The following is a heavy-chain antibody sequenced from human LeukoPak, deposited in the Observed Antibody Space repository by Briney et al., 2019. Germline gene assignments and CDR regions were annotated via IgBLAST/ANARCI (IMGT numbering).Heavy chain of an antibody. Sequence: QPSETLSLTCSVSGGSISSSSYFWAWARQPPGKGLEWIGTVSYSETNYSNPSLKSRVTISLDTPKNQFSLKLTSVTAADTAVYYCVREQDSSRSFGMDVWGRGATVTVSS. CDR3: VREQDSSRSFGMDV. CDR1: GGSISSSSYF. J-gene: IGHJ6*02. CDR2: VSYSETN. V-gene: IGHV4-39*07. D-gene: IGHD6-13*01.